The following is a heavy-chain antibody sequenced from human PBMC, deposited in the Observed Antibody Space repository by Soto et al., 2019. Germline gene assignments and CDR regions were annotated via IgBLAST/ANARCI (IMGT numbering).Heavy chain of an antibody. CDR2: IYQGGAT. Sequence: SETLSLTCAVSGYSIGSGYYWGWIRQPPGKGAEWIGSIYQGGATHHNTSLKSRVTISIDTSKNQFSLKLSSVTAADTAVYHCVRDGGRYGYYYDSSGYISFDHWGQGILVTVYS. D-gene: IGHD3-22*01. V-gene: IGHV4-38-2*01. J-gene: IGHJ4*02. CDR3: VRDGGRYGYYYDSSGYISFDH. CDR1: GYSIGSGYY.